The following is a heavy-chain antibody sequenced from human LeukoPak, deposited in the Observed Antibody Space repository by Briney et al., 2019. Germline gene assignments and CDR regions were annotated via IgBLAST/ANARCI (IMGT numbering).Heavy chain of an antibody. Sequence: PSETLSLTCTVSGGSISSSSYYWSWIRQPPGKGLEWIGSIYYSGSTYYNPSLKSRVTISVDTSKNQFSLKLSSVTAADTAVYYCASPTTGDYWGQGTLVTVSS. CDR3: ASPTTGDY. J-gene: IGHJ4*02. V-gene: IGHV4-39*01. D-gene: IGHD1-26*01. CDR2: IYYSGST. CDR1: GGSISSSSYY.